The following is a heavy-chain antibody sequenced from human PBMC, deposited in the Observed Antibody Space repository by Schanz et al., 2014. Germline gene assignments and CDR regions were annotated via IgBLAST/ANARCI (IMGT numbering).Heavy chain of an antibody. CDR3: ARDQSPYTNSSDVRYFDS. Sequence: QVQLVQSGADVKKPGSSVRVSCKASGGTFNSYTISWIRQAPGQGLEWMGRIIPVLAIADYAQKFQGRVTITADKSTSTASMELSSLRSEDTAVYYCARDQSPYTNSSDVRYFDSWGQGTLVTVSS. V-gene: IGHV1-69*08. J-gene: IGHJ4*02. CDR1: GGTFNSYT. CDR2: IIPVLAIA. D-gene: IGHD6-6*01.